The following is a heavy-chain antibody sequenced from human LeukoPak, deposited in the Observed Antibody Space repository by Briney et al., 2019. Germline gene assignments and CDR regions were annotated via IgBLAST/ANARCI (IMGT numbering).Heavy chain of an antibody. Sequence: SETLSLTCAVYGGSFTTYYWNWIRQSPGKGLEWIGEINHTGTTNYNPSLKSRVTISVDTSKNQFSLKLSSVTAADTAVYYCARDWSLNYWGQGTLVTVSS. V-gene: IGHV4-34*01. CDR3: ARDWSLNY. CDR1: GGSFTTYY. J-gene: IGHJ4*02. D-gene: IGHD1-1*01. CDR2: INHTGTT.